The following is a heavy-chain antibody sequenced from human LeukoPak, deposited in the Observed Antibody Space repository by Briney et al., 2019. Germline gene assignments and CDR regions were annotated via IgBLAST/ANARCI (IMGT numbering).Heavy chain of an antibody. D-gene: IGHD6-19*01. V-gene: IGHV3-7*01. Sequence: GGSLRLSCAASGFTFSNNWMSWVRQAPGKGLEWVANINQDGRDKYYVDSVKGRFTISRDNAKNSLYLQMNSLRAEDTAVYYCARGSLAVAGTGVGYWGQGTLVTVSS. CDR1: GFTFSNNW. CDR2: INQDGRDK. J-gene: IGHJ4*02. CDR3: ARGSLAVAGTGVGY.